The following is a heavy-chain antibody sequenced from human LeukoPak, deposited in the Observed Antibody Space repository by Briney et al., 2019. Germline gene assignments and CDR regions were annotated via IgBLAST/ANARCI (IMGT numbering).Heavy chain of an antibody. CDR1: GGSISSYY. J-gene: IGHJ4*02. V-gene: IGHV4-59*01. CDR2: IYYSGST. D-gene: IGHD6-13*01. CDR3: ARDLKISSSWYGVDY. Sequence: SETLSLTCTVSGGSISSYYWSWIRQPPGKGLEWIGYIYYSGSTNYNPSLKSRVTISVDTSKNQFSLKLSSVTAADAAVHYCARDLKISSSWYGVDYWGQGTLVTVSS.